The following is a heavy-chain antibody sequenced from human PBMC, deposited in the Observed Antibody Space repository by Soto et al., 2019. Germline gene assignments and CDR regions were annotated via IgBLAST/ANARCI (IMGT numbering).Heavy chain of an antibody. CDR2: ISGYNGNK. CDR1: GYSFTSYG. Sequence: QVQLVQSGAEVKKPGASVTVSCKASGYSFTSYGITWVRQAPGQGLEWMGWISGYNGNKKDAQKLQGRVTMTTDTSTSTAYRELRSLRSDDTGVYYCARDLGQQLVDYWGQGTLVTVSS. V-gene: IGHV1-18*01. D-gene: IGHD6-13*01. CDR3: ARDLGQQLVDY. J-gene: IGHJ4*02.